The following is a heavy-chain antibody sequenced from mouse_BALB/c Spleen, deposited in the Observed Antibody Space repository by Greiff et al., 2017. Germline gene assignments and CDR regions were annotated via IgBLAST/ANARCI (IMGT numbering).Heavy chain of an antibody. Sequence: EVQLQQSGPGLVKPSQSLSLTCTVTGYSITSDYAWNWIRQFPGNKLEWMGYISYSGSTSYNPSLKSRISITRDTSKNQFFLQLNSVTTEDTATYYCARWGITTLAYWGQGTLVTVSA. CDR3: ARWGITTLAY. CDR1: GYSITSDYA. V-gene: IGHV3-2*02. D-gene: IGHD2-4*01. J-gene: IGHJ3*01. CDR2: ISYSGST.